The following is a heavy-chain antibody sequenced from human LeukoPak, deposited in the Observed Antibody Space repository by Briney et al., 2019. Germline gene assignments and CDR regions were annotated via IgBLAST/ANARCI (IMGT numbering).Heavy chain of an antibody. D-gene: IGHD2-2*01. CDR1: GYTFTGTA. V-gene: IGHV1-3*01. Sequence: ASVKVSCKAPGYTFTGTAIHWVRQAPGQRLEWMGWINAGNGDTKYSQKFQGRVTLTRDTSASTAYMELSSLRSEDTALYYCASRYCSSTSCYGVYYYGMDVWGQGTTVTVSS. J-gene: IGHJ6*02. CDR3: ASRYCSSTSCYGVYYYGMDV. CDR2: INAGNGDT.